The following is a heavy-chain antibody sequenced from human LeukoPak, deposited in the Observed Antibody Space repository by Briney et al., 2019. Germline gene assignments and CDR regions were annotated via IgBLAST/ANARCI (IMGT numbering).Heavy chain of an antibody. Sequence: SETLSLTCTVSGGSISSYYWSWIRQPPGKGLEWIGYIYYSGSTNYNPSLKSRVTISVDTSKNQFSLKLSSVTAADTAVYYCARYSGSYWKLDAFDIWGQGTMVTVSS. CDR1: GGSISSYY. V-gene: IGHV4-59*08. D-gene: IGHD1-26*01. CDR3: ARYSGSYWKLDAFDI. J-gene: IGHJ3*02. CDR2: IYYSGST.